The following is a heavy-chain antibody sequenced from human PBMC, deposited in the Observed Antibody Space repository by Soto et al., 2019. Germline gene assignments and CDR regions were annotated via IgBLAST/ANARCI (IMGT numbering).Heavy chain of an antibody. J-gene: IGHJ6*02. D-gene: IGHD3-10*01. Sequence: ASVKVSCKASGYTFTSYGISWVRQAPGQGLEWMGWISAYNGNTNYAQKLQGRVTMTTDTSTSTAYMELRSLRSDDTAVYYCATCGGRDYYYYGMDVWGQGTTVTVSS. CDR1: GYTFTSYG. CDR2: ISAYNGNT. CDR3: ATCGGRDYYYYGMDV. V-gene: IGHV1-18*01.